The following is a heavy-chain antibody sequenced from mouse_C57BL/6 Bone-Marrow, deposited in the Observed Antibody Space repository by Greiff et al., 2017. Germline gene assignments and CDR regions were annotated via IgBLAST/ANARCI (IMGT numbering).Heavy chain of an antibody. Sequence: EVMLVESGGGLVQPGESLKLSCESNEYEFPSHDMSWVRKTPEKRLELVAAITSDGGSTYYPDTMERRFIISRDNTKKTLYLQMSSLRSEDTALYYCARWGITTPWFAYWGQGTLVTVSA. CDR1: EYEFPSHD. CDR2: ITSDGGST. J-gene: IGHJ3*01. D-gene: IGHD2-4*01. CDR3: ARWGITTPWFAY. V-gene: IGHV5-2*01.